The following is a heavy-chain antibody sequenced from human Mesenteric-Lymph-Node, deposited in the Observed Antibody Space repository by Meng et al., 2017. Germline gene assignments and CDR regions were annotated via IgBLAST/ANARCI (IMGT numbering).Heavy chain of an antibody. V-gene: IGHV4-34*01. CDR1: GGSLSGSY. D-gene: IGHD4-17*01. CDR2: IYYSGST. J-gene: IGHJ5*02. CDR3: ARDRKHYGERGWFDP. Sequence: HLHHWAAGCFKPSGTRSLRCAVNGGSLSGSYWNWIRQPPWKGLEWIGYIYYSGSTYSNASLKSRVTISIDRSKNQFSLKLSSVTAADTAVYYCARDRKHYGERGWFDPWGQGTLVTVSS.